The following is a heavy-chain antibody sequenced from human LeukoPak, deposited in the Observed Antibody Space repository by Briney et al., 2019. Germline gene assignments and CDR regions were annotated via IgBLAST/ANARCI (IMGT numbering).Heavy chain of an antibody. CDR3: AKDQLRIVVVPAATLN. Sequence: PGGSLRLSCAASGFTSSSYVMSWVRQAPGKGLEWVSAISGSGGSTYYADSVKGRFTISRDNSKNTLYLQMNSLRAEDTAVYYCAKDQLRIVVVPAATLNWGQGTLVTVSS. CDR1: GFTSSSYV. CDR2: ISGSGGST. V-gene: IGHV3-23*01. J-gene: IGHJ4*02. D-gene: IGHD2-2*01.